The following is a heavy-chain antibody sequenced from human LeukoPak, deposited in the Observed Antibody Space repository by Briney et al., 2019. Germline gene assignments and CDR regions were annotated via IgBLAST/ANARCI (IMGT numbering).Heavy chain of an antibody. Sequence: SETLSPTCTVSGGSISSSSYYWGWIRQPPGKGLEWIGEINHSGSTNYNPSLKSRVTISVDTSKNQFSLKLSSVTAADTAVYYCARGIKAPRYCSGGSCYFDYWGQGTLVTVSS. CDR3: ARGIKAPRYCSGGSCYFDY. J-gene: IGHJ4*02. CDR2: INHSGST. D-gene: IGHD2-15*01. V-gene: IGHV4-39*07. CDR1: GGSISSSSYY.